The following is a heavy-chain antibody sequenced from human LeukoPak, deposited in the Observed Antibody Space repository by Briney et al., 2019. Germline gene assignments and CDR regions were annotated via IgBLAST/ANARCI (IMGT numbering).Heavy chain of an antibody. D-gene: IGHD3-10*01. CDR2: ISSSSSYI. V-gene: IGHV3-21*04. J-gene: IGHJ6*02. Sequence: PGGSLRLSCAASGFTFSSYSMNWVRQAPGKGLEWVSSISSSSSYIYYADSVKGRFTISRDNAKNSLYLQMNSLRAEDTAVYYCARELWFGTLDYYGMDVWGQGTTVTVSS. CDR3: ARELWFGTLDYYGMDV. CDR1: GFTFSSYS.